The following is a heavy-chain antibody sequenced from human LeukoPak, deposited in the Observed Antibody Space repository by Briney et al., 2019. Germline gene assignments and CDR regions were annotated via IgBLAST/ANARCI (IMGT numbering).Heavy chain of an antibody. J-gene: IGHJ4*02. CDR2: ISRTGNSI. Sequence: GGSLRLSCAASGFTLSSYEMNWVCLAPGKGLEWISYISRTGNSIYYADSVKGRFTISRDSAKNSLYLQMNSLRAEDTAVYYCARGPYSSNWYVDYWGQGTLVTVAS. V-gene: IGHV3-48*03. D-gene: IGHD6-13*01. CDR3: ARGPYSSNWYVDY. CDR1: GFTLSSYE.